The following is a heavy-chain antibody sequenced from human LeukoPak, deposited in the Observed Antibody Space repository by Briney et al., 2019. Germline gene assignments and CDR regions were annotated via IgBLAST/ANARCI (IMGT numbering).Heavy chain of an antibody. CDR1: GGSISSYY. V-gene: IGHV4-4*07. CDR2: IYTSGST. CDR3: ARDGQDYDSSGYYSYFDY. Sequence: PSETLSLTCTVSGGSISSYYWCWIRQPAGKGLEWIGRIYTSGSTNYNPSLKSRVTMSVDTSKNQFSLKLSSVTAADTAVYYCARDGQDYDSSGYYSYFDYWGQGTLVTVSS. J-gene: IGHJ4*02. D-gene: IGHD3-22*01.